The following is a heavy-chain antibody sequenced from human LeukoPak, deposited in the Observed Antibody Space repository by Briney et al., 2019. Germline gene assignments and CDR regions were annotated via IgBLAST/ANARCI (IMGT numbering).Heavy chain of an antibody. CDR2: IKQDGGEK. J-gene: IGHJ3*02. D-gene: IGHD1-1*01. CDR1: GFTFSSYW. CDR3: ARDRGTSAFDI. Sequence: GGSLRLSCAASGFTFSSYWMSWVRQAPGKGLEWVADIKQDGGEKYYVDSVKGRFTISRDNAKNSLYLQMNSLRAEDTAVYYCARDRGTSAFDIWGQGTMVTVSS. V-gene: IGHV3-7*01.